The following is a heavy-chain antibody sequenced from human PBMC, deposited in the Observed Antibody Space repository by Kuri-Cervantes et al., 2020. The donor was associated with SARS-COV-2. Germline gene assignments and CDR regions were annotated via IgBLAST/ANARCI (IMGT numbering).Heavy chain of an antibody. CDR3: ARELIDAFDI. CDR2: ISYDGSNK. CDR1: GFTFSSYA. J-gene: IGHJ3*02. Sequence: GESLKISCAASGFTFSSYAMHWVRQAPGKGLEWVAVISYDGSNKYYADSVKGRFTISRDNSKNTLYLQMNSLRAEDTAVYYCARELIDAFDIWGQGTMVPSPQ. V-gene: IGHV3-30-3*01.